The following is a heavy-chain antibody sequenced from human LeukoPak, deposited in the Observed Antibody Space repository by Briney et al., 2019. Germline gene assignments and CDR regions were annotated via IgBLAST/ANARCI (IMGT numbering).Heavy chain of an antibody. CDR3: ARERYCTSATCYVGVPFDS. J-gene: IGHJ4*02. CDR1: GFTFNTYY. Sequence: GGSLRLSCAASGFTFNTYYMTWVRQAPGKGLEWVAGIKQDGSENYYMDSVKGRFTISRDNSRNSLYLQMNSLRAEDTAVYFCARERYCTSATCYVGVPFDSWGQGTLVPVSS. V-gene: IGHV3-7*01. D-gene: IGHD2-2*01. CDR2: IKQDGSEN.